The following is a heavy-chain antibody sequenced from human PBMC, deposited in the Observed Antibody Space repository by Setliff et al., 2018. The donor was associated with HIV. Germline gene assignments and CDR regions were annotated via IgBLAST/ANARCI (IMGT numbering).Heavy chain of an antibody. CDR2: VNPKSGGT. D-gene: IGHD3-3*01. Sequence: ASVKVSCKASGYTFTDYYIHWVRQAPGQGLQWMGWVNPKSGGTHYGQKFQGRVTMTSDTSISTASLELSRLRSDDTAVYYCARTEYYDFWSGPRGFDPWGQGTLVTVSS. J-gene: IGHJ5*02. V-gene: IGHV1-2*02. CDR3: ARTEYYDFWSGPRGFDP. CDR1: GYTFTDYY.